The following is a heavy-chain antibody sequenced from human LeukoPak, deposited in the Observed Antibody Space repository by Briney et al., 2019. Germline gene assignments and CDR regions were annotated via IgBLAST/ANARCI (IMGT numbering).Heavy chain of an antibody. J-gene: IGHJ4*02. CDR3: ARPHYGWGSYFFDS. D-gene: IGHD3-10*01. Sequence: PSETLSLTCTVSGGSISSYYWSWIRQPPGKGLEWIGYIYYSGSTNYNPSLKSRVTISVDTSKNQFSLKLSSVTAADTAVYYCARPHYGWGSYFFDSWGREPLVPVSS. CDR1: GGSISSYY. V-gene: IGHV4-59*01. CDR2: IYYSGST.